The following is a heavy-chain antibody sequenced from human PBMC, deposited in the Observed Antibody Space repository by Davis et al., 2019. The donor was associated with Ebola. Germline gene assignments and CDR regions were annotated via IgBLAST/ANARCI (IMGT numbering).Heavy chain of an antibody. V-gene: IGHV1-18*01. CDR1: GGTFSSYA. D-gene: IGHD2-2*01. Sequence: ASVKVSCKASGGTFSSYAFSWVRQAPGQGLEWMGWISAYNGNTNYAQKLQGRVTMTTDTSTSTAYMELRSLRSDDTAVYYCARDFKVVVPAAYYGMDVWGQGTTVTVSS. CDR3: ARDFKVVVPAAYYGMDV. J-gene: IGHJ6*02. CDR2: ISAYNGNT.